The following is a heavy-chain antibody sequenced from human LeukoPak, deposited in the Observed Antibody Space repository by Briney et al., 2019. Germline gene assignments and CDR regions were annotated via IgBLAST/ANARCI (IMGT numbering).Heavy chain of an antibody. J-gene: IGHJ4*02. CDR1: GFTFSRYV. D-gene: IGHD3-22*01. Sequence: GGSLRLSCAASGFTFSRYVMSWVRQAPGKGLEWVSAISGSGGSEYYADFVQGRFTIPRDNSKHPLYLQMNGLRAEDTAVYYCAKQPWGVVYDNSGSYFDYWGQGTLVTVSS. CDR2: ISGSGGSE. CDR3: AKQPWGVVYDNSGSYFDY. V-gene: IGHV3-23*01.